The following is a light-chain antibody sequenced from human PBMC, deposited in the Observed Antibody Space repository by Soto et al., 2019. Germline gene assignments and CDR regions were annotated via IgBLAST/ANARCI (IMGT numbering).Light chain of an antibody. CDR1: SSDVGGYNY. V-gene: IGLV2-8*01. CDR3: SFYAGTTNFV. CDR2: EVS. J-gene: IGLJ1*01. Sequence: QAGLTQPPSASGSPGQSVTISCTGTSSDVGGYNYVSWYQQHPGKAPKLMIYEVSKRPSGVPDRFSGSKSGNTASLTVTGLQAEDEAAYYCSFYAGTTNFVFGPETKVAGL.